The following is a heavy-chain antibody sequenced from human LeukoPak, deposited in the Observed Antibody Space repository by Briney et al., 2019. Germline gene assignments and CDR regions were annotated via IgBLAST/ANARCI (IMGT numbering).Heavy chain of an antibody. D-gene: IGHD6-6*01. Sequence: PGGSLRLSCAASGFTFSSYGMNWVRQAPGTGLQWVSYISSGRPTINYADSVRGRFTVSRDNAKSSLCLQMNNLRVEDTAVYYCARGGAARPDYWGQGTLVTVSS. V-gene: IGHV3-48*04. CDR1: GFTFSSYG. CDR2: ISSGRPTI. CDR3: ARGGAARPDY. J-gene: IGHJ4*02.